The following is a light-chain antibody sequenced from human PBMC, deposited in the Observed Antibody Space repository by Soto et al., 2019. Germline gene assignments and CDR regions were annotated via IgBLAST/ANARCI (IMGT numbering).Light chain of an antibody. Sequence: VLTQPPSVSAAPGQKVTISCSGSSSNIGGNSVSWYQQPPGTAPKLLIYDDNKRPSGIPDRFSGSKSGTSATLGITGFXTGDEADYYCGSWDSSLSAYVFGTGTKVTVL. V-gene: IGLV1-51*01. J-gene: IGLJ1*01. CDR3: GSWDSSLSAYV. CDR2: DDN. CDR1: SSNIGGNS.